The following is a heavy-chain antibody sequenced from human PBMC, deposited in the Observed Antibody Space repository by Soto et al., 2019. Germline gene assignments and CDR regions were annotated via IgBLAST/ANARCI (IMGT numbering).Heavy chain of an antibody. V-gene: IGHV3-30*03. CDR2: ISSDGSNK. J-gene: IGHJ6*02. Sequence: VQLVESGGGLVQPGGSLRLSCAASGFTFSNYGMHWVRQAPGKGLEWLAVISSDGSNKYYADSVKGRFTISRDNFKNTLYLQMISLRAEDTAVYYCATSNFYYFFYGMDVWGQGTTVTVSS. CDR1: GFTFSNYG. CDR3: ATSNFYYFFYGMDV. D-gene: IGHD4-4*01.